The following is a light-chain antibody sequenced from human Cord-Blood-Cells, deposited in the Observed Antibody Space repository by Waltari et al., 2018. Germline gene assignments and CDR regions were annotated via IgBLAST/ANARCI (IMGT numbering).Light chain of an antibody. CDR2: AAS. CDR3: QQSYSTLRSYT. CDR1: QSISSY. J-gene: IGKJ2*01. V-gene: IGKV1-39*01. Sequence: DIQMTQSPSSLSASVGDRVTITCRASQSISSYLNWYQQKPGKAPKLLIYAASSLQSGVPSRFSGSGSGTDFTLTISSLQPEDFATYYCQQSYSTLRSYTFGQATKLEIK.